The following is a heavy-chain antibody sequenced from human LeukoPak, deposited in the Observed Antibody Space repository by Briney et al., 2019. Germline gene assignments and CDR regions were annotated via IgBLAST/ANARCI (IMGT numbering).Heavy chain of an antibody. Sequence: SKTLSLTCTVSGGSISSSSYYWGWIRQPPGKGLEWIGSIYYSGSTYYNPSLKSRVTISVDTSKNQFSLKLSSVTAADTAVYYCAGQRSLYYGSGFQSYFQHWGQGTLVTVSS. CDR2: IYYSGST. V-gene: IGHV4-39*01. D-gene: IGHD3-10*01. J-gene: IGHJ1*01. CDR1: GGSISSSSYY. CDR3: AGQRSLYYGSGFQSYFQH.